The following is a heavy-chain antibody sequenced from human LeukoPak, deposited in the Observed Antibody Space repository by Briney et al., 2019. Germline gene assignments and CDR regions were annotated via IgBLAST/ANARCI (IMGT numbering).Heavy chain of an antibody. Sequence: SETLSLTCTVSGGSISTSNYYWGWIRQPPGKGLEWIGYIIYSGSTKYNPSLKSRVTISVDTSKNQFSLKLSSVTAADTAVYYCARVPLDSSSWRSYYYYYMDVWGKGTTVTVSS. D-gene: IGHD6-13*01. CDR1: GGSISTSNYY. CDR2: IIYSGST. J-gene: IGHJ6*03. V-gene: IGHV4-61*05. CDR3: ARVPLDSSSWRSYYYYYMDV.